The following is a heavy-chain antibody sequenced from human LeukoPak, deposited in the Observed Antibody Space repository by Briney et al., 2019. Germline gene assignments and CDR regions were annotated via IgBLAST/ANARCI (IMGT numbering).Heavy chain of an antibody. D-gene: IGHD1-26*01. J-gene: IGHJ4*02. Sequence: PSETLSLTCAVYGGSFSGYYWSWIRQPPGKGLEWIGEINHSGSTNYNPSLKSRVTISVDTSKDQFSLKLSSVTAADTAVYYCARGLVGANDYWGQGTLVTVSS. CDR3: ARGLVGANDY. CDR2: INHSGST. V-gene: IGHV4-34*01. CDR1: GGSFSGYY.